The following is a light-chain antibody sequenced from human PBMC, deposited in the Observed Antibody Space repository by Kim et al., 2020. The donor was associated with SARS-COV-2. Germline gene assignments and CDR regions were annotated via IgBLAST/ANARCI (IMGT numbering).Light chain of an antibody. CDR1: SSDVGAYNY. J-gene: IGLJ2*01. Sequence: GQSLTISCTGTSSDVGAYNYVSWYQQHPGNAPKLIISDVSYRPSGISNRFSGSKSGNTASLTISGLLPEDEADYYCASFTRSITVVFGGGTQLTVL. CDR3: ASFTRSITVV. CDR2: DVS. V-gene: IGLV2-14*03.